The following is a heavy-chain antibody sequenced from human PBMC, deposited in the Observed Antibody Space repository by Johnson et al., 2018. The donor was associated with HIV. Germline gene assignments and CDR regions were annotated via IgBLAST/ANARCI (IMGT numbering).Heavy chain of an antibody. CDR2: IDTAGDT. J-gene: IGHJ3*02. CDR1: GFTFSSYD. V-gene: IGHV3-13*01. D-gene: IGHD3-10*01. Sequence: VQLVESGGGLVQPGGSLRLSCAASGFTFSSYDMHWVRQTTGKGLEWVSVIDTAGDTYYAGSVKGRFTIPRENAKKSLYLQMNSLRAGDTAVYYCARAGKWSGDAFDIWGQGTTVTVSS. CDR3: ARAGKWSGDAFDI.